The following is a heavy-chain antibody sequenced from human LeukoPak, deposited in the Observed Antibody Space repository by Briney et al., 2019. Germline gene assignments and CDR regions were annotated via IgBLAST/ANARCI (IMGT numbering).Heavy chain of an antibody. D-gene: IGHD6-19*01. CDR2: IYASGST. Sequence: KTSETLSLTCTVSGDSISGYYWSWIRQPAGKGLEWIGRIYASGSTNYNPSLRSRVTMSVDTSKSQFSLTLSSVTAADTAVYYCARESKSGWRSLDYWGQGALVTVSS. V-gene: IGHV4-4*07. CDR3: ARESKSGWRSLDY. CDR1: GDSISGYY. J-gene: IGHJ4*02.